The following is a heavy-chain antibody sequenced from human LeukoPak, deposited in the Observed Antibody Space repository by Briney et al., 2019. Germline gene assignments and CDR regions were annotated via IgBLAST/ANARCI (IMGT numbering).Heavy chain of an antibody. J-gene: IGHJ3*02. CDR3: ARGTEPDYYGSGSYSAAFDI. CDR2: IIPIFGTA. D-gene: IGHD3-10*01. V-gene: IGHV1-69*05. Sequence: SVKVSCKASGGTFSSYAISWVRQAPGQGLEWWGGIIPIFGTANYAQKFQGRVTITTDESTSTAYMELSSLRSEDTAVYYCARGTEPDYYGSGSYSAAFDIWGQGTMVTVSS. CDR1: GGTFSSYA.